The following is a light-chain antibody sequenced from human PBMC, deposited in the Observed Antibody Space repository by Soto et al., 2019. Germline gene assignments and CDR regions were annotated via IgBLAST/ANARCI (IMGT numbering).Light chain of an antibody. Sequence: EIVMTQSPATLSVSPGERATLSCRASQSVSSNLAWYQQKPGQAPRLLIYGASTRATGIPARFSGSGSGTAVSLITSSLQSADYGAYYCQQYNNWPPYTFGQGTKLEIK. J-gene: IGKJ2*01. CDR1: QSVSSN. CDR3: QQYNNWPPYT. CDR2: GAS. V-gene: IGKV3-15*01.